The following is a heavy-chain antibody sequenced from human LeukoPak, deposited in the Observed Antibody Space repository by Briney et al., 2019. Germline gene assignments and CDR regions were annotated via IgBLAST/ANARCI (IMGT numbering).Heavy chain of an antibody. J-gene: IGHJ4*02. D-gene: IGHD1-26*01. V-gene: IGHV1-69*13. CDR3: ARVSGSYKPFGY. Sequence: ASVKVSCKASGGTFSSYAISWVRQAPGQGLEWMGGIIPIFGTANYAQKFQGRVTITADESTSTAYMELSSLRSEDTAVYYCARVSGSYKPFGYWGQGTLVTVSS. CDR1: GGTFSSYA. CDR2: IIPIFGTA.